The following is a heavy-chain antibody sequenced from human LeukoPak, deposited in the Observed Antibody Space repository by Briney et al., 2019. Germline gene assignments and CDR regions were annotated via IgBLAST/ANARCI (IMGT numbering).Heavy chain of an antibody. D-gene: IGHD3-22*01. V-gene: IGHV3-66*02. J-gene: IGHJ3*01. Sequence: PGGSLRLSCAASGFTFSSNYMSWVRQAPGKGLEWVSVIYSGGSTYYSGSVKGRFTISRDNSKNTLYLQMNSLRAEDTAVYYCAREPIYYYDSSGYVDAWGQGTMVTVSS. CDR2: IYSGGST. CDR3: AREPIYYYDSSGYVDA. CDR1: GFTFSSNY.